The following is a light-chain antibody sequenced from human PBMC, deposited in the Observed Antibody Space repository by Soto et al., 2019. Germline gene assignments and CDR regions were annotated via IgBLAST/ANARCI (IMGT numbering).Light chain of an antibody. J-gene: IGKJ2*01. CDR1: QDISNY. V-gene: IGKV1-33*01. CDR2: DAS. CDR3: QHYDNLPYT. Sequence: DIQMTQSPSSLSASVGDRVTITCQASQDISNYLNWYQQKPGKAPKLLIYDASNLETGVPSRFSGSGSVTDFTFTISSLQPEDIATYYCQHYDNLPYTFGQGTQLEIK.